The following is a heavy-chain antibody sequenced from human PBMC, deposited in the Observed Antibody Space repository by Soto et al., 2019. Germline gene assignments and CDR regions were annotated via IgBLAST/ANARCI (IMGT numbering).Heavy chain of an antibody. D-gene: IGHD4-17*01. CDR1: GGSISGYY. CDR2: ISYSGSP. V-gene: IGHV4-59*01. Sequence: PSETLSLTCTVSGGSISGYYWSWIRQPPGKGLEWIGYISYSGSPNYNPSLRSRVTISVDTSQNQFSLKLSSVTAADTAVYYCASLYGDSDDAFDIWGQGTMVTV. CDR3: ASLYGDSDDAFDI. J-gene: IGHJ3*02.